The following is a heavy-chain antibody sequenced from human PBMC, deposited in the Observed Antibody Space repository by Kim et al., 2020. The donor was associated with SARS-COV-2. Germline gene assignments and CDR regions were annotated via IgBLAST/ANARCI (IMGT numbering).Heavy chain of an antibody. Sequence: SETLSLTCTVSGGSISSYYWSWIRQPPGKGLEWIGYIYYSGSTNYNPSLKSRVTISVDTSKNQFSLKLSSVTAADTAVYYCARGHSLFSPNYDSSGYYPSPFDYWGQGTLVTVSS. V-gene: IGHV4-59*01. CDR3: ARGHSLFSPNYDSSGYYPSPFDY. D-gene: IGHD3-22*01. J-gene: IGHJ4*02. CDR1: GGSISSYY. CDR2: IYYSGST.